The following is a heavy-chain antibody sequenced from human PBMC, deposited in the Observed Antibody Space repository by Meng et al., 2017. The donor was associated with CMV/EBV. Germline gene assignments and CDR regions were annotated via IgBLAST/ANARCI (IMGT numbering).Heavy chain of an antibody. D-gene: IGHD3-10*01. CDR2: INPNSGGT. CDR3: ARTPMVRGVVSHFDY. V-gene: IGHV1-2*02. J-gene: IGHJ4*03. CDR1: GYTFTGYY. Sequence: ASVKVSCKASGYTFTGYYMHWVRQAPGQGLEWMGWINPNSGGTSYAQKFQGRVTMTRDTSISTAYMELSRLRSDDTAMYYCARTPMVRGVVSHFDYWGQGTTVTVSS.